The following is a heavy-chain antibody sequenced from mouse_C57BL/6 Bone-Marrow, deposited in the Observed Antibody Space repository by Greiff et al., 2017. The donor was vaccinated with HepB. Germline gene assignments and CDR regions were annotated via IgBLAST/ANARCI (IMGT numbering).Heavy chain of an antibody. D-gene: IGHD2-4*01. CDR1: GYTFTSYW. CDR3: ARWAGLPFDY. V-gene: IGHV1-64*01. CDR2: IHPNSGST. Sequence: QVQLQQPGAELVKPGASVKLSCKASGYTFTSYWMHWVKQRPGHGLEWIGMIHPNSGSTNYNEKFKSKATLTVDKSSSTAYMQLSSLTSEDSAVYYCARWAGLPFDYWGQGTTLTVSS. J-gene: IGHJ2*01.